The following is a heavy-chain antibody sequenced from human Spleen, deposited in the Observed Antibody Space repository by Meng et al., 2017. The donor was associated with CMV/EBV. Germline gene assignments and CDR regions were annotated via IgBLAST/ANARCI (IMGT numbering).Heavy chain of an antibody. CDR3: ARLRGARQFYDSSGYLDY. J-gene: IGHJ4*02. D-gene: IGHD3-22*01. CDR1: FTHYF. Sequence: FTHYFIHWVRQAPGQGLQWMGWINPKTGITNYAQNFPGRVTLTLDTSVSTAYMELNRLTSVDTAVYYCARLRGARQFYDSSGYLDYWGQGTLVTVSS. V-gene: IGHV1-2*02. CDR2: INPKTGIT.